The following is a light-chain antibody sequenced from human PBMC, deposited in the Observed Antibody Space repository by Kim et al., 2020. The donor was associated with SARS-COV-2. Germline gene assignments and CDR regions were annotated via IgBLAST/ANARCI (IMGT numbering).Light chain of an antibody. V-gene: IGKV1-39*01. Sequence: DIQLTQSPSSLTAPLGDRVTITCRAGQSVGTSLNWYQHKSGRAPTLLIYAASSLQTGVPSRFNGSGSGTEFSLTINSLQPEDLATYYCQQSYSTVRTFGQGTKVDSK. J-gene: IGKJ2*02. CDR3: QQSYSTVRT. CDR2: AAS. CDR1: QSVGTS.